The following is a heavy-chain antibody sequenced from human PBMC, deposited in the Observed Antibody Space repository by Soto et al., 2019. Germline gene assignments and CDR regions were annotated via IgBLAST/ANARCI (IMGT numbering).Heavy chain of an antibody. D-gene: IGHD2-21*01. V-gene: IGHV3-30*03. J-gene: IGHJ5*02. CDR1: GFVSNDYD. CDR3: SRGIKGGLDA. Sequence: QVQLAESGGGVVQPGRSLRLSCATSGFVSNDYDIHWVRQAPGKGLAWLESISYDGSNKYYADSVKGRFTISRDNSKNTLSLQINSLGAEDTAVYYCSRGIKGGLDAWGPGTLVTVSS. CDR2: ISYDGSNK.